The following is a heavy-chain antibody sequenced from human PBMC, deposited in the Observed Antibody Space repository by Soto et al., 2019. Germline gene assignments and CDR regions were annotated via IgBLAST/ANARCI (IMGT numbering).Heavy chain of an antibody. D-gene: IGHD6-13*01. CDR1: GFTFDDYT. Sequence: HPGGSLRLSCAASGFTFDDYTVHWVRQAPGKGLEWVSLISWDGGTTYYADSAKGRFTISRDNSKTSLYLQMNSLRTEDTALYYCAKDSGGSSWWSGSYYAMDVWGQGTTVTVS. V-gene: IGHV3-43*01. CDR3: AKDSGGSSWWSGSYYAMDV. J-gene: IGHJ6*02. CDR2: ISWDGGTT.